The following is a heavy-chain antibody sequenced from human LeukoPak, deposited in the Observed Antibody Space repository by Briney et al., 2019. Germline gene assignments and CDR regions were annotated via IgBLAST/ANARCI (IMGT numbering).Heavy chain of an antibody. CDR2: IIPIFGTA. CDR1: GYMFSSYG. CDR3: ARGGDYYGSGIAYYYYTDV. Sequence: SVKVSCKASGYMFSSYGISWVRQAPGQGLEWMGGIIPIFGTANYAQKFQGRVTITADKSTSTAYMELSSLRSEDTAVYYCARGGDYYGSGIAYYYYTDVWGKGTTVTISS. V-gene: IGHV1-69*06. J-gene: IGHJ6*03. D-gene: IGHD3-10*01.